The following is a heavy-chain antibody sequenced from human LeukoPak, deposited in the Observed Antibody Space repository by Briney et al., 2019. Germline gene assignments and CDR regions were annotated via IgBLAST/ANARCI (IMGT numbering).Heavy chain of an antibody. D-gene: IGHD3-10*01. CDR1: GGSISSYY. V-gene: IGHV4-4*07. Sequence: SETLSLTCTVSGGSISSYYWSWIRQPAGKGLEWIGRIYTSGSTNYNPSLKSRVTMSVDTSKNQFSLKLSSVTAADTAVYYCARDKYYYGSGSYPLDYWGQGTLVTVSS. J-gene: IGHJ4*02. CDR3: ARDKYYYGSGSYPLDY. CDR2: IYTSGST.